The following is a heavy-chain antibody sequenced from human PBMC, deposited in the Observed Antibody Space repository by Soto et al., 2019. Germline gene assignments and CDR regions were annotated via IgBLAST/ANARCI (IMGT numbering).Heavy chain of an antibody. J-gene: IGHJ4*02. CDR2: ISWNSGSI. Sequence: ESGGGLVQPGRSLRLSCAASGFTFDDYAMHWVRQAPGKGLEWVSGISWNSGSIGYADSVKGRFTISRDNAKNSLYLQMNSLRAEDTALYYCAKDISGYYDSSGIDYWGQGTLVTVSS. D-gene: IGHD3-22*01. CDR1: GFTFDDYA. V-gene: IGHV3-9*01. CDR3: AKDISGYYDSSGIDY.